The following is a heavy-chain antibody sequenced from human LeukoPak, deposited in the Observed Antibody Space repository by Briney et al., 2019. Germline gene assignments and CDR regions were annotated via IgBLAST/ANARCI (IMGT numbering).Heavy chain of an antibody. CDR1: GFTFSSYG. CDR2: ISGSGGST. Sequence: GGSLRLSCAASGFTFSSYGMSWVRQAPGKGLEWVSAISGSGGSTNYADSVKGQFTISRDNSKNTLYLQMNSLRAEDTAVYYCANYGSGSYYHTRQNWGQGTLVTVSS. D-gene: IGHD3-10*01. CDR3: ANYGSGSYYHTRQN. J-gene: IGHJ4*02. V-gene: IGHV3-23*01.